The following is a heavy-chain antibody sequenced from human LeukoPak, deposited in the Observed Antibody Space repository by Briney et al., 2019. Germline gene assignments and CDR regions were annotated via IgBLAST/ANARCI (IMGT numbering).Heavy chain of an antibody. Sequence: MPGGCLRLSCPAYALTFSRSSINWVRQAPGKGLEWVSDISSGRCYMHYAGSVKGRFTISRDKAKKSLYLQMNSLRAEDKAVYYCARDGSSGWYWVDYWGQGTLVTVSS. CDR1: ALTFSRSS. CDR2: ISSGRCYM. D-gene: IGHD6-19*01. CDR3: ARDGSSGWYWVDY. J-gene: IGHJ4*02. V-gene: IGHV3-21*01.